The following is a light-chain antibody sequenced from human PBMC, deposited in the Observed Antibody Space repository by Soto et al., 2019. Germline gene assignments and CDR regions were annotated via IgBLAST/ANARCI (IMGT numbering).Light chain of an antibody. CDR1: QSVSSY. J-gene: IGKJ4*01. CDR2: DAS. V-gene: IGKV3-11*01. Sequence: EIVLTQSPATLSLSLGERATLSCRASQSVSSYLAWYQQKRGQAPRLLIYDASNRATGIPARFSGSGSGTDFTLTISSLEREDYAVYYCQQRSNWPPGITFGGGTKVEIK. CDR3: QQRSNWPPGIT.